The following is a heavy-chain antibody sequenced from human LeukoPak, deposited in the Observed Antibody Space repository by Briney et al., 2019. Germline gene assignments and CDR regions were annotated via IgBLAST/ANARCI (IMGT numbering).Heavy chain of an antibody. D-gene: IGHD3-10*01. CDR2: IKQDGSEK. V-gene: IGHV3-7*01. Sequence: PGGSLRLSCAASGFTFSSYWMSWVRQAPGKGLEWVANIKQDGSEKYYVGSVKGRFTISRDNAKNSLYLQMNSLRAEDTAVYYCAREVSLGPLWFGELLSRLYNWFDPWGQGTLVTVSS. CDR3: AREVSLGPLWFGELLSRLYNWFDP. J-gene: IGHJ5*02. CDR1: GFTFSSYW.